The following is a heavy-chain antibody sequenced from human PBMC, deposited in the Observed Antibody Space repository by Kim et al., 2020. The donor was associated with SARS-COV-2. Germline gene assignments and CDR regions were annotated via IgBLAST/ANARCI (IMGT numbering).Heavy chain of an antibody. CDR2: INSDGSST. Sequence: GGSLRLSCAASGFTFSSYWMHWVRQAPGKGLVWVSRINSDGSSTNYADSVKGRFTISRDNAKNTLYLQMNSLRAEDTAVYYCAREAYSGVFGYWGQGTLVTVSS. D-gene: IGHD2-8*02. V-gene: IGHV3-74*01. CDR1: GFTFSSYW. CDR3: AREAYSGVFGY. J-gene: IGHJ4*02.